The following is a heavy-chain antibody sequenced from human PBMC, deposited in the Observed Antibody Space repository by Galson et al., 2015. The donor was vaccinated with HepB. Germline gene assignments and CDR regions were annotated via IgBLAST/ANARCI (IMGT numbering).Heavy chain of an antibody. CDR2: IVVGSGNT. CDR1: GFTFTSSA. CDR3: AADGNNWNDEGGRYYYGMDV. D-gene: IGHD1-20*01. Sequence: SVKVSCKASGFTFTSSAMQWVRQARGQRLEWIGWIVVGSGNTNYAQKFQERVTITRDMSTSTAYMELSSLRSEDTAVYYCAADGNNWNDEGGRYYYGMDVWGQGTTVTVSS. V-gene: IGHV1-58*02. J-gene: IGHJ6*02.